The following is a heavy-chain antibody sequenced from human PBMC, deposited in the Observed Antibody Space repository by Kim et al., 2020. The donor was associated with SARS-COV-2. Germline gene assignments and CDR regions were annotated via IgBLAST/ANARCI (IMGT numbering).Heavy chain of an antibody. CDR1: GFTFSSYG. CDR2: IWYDGSNK. V-gene: IGHV3-33*06. Sequence: GGSLRLSCAASGFTFSSYGMHWVRQAPGKGLEWVAVIWYDGSNKYYADSVKGRFTISRDNSKNTLYLQMNSLRAEDTAVYYCAKDRRRNPTVVTPRSSQPGSPLDYWGQGTLVTVSS. J-gene: IGHJ4*02. CDR3: AKDRRRNPTVVTPRSSQPGSPLDY. D-gene: IGHD4-17*01.